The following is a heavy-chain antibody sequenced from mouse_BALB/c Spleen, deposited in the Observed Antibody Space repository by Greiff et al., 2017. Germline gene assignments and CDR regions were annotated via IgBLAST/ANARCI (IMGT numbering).Heavy chain of an antibody. Sequence: QVQLQQSGPELVKPGASVRISCKASGYTFTSYYIHWVKQRPGQGLEWIGWIYPGNVNTKYNEKFKGKATLTADKSSSTAYMQLSSLTSEDSAVYFGAKGYYRYDGPYYYAMDYWGQGTSVTVSS. CDR2: IYPGNVNT. J-gene: IGHJ4*01. CDR1: GYTFTSYY. CDR3: AKGYYRYDGPYYYAMDY. V-gene: IGHV1S56*01. D-gene: IGHD2-14*01.